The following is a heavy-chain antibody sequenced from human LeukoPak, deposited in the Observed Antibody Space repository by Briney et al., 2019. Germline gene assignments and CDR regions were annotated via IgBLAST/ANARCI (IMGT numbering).Heavy chain of an antibody. J-gene: IGHJ1*01. CDR3: GRGGNENGDSGVF. Sequence: GGSLRLSCAASGLIFSNYAMNWVRQAPGKGLEWVSLIETGGRTYYADSVKGRFTISRDNAKNSVYLEMNSLRDEDTAVYYCGRGGNENGDSGVFRGQGTLVTVSS. V-gene: IGHV3-69-1*01. CDR2: IETGGRT. CDR1: GLIFSNYA. D-gene: IGHD4-17*01.